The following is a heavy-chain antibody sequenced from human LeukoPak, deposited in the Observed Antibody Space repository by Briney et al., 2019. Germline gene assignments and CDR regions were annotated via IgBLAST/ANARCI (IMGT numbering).Heavy chain of an antibody. V-gene: IGHV3-33*08. CDR3: ARGSNSGYSIDY. Sequence: GGSLRLSCAGSGFTFNNYGMHWVRQAPGKGLEWVAVIWYDGSNENYADSVKGRFTISRDNSKNTLYLQMNSLRAEDTAVYFCARGSNSGYSIDYWGQGTLATVSS. CDR1: GFTFNNYG. D-gene: IGHD3-22*01. CDR2: IWYDGSNE. J-gene: IGHJ4*02.